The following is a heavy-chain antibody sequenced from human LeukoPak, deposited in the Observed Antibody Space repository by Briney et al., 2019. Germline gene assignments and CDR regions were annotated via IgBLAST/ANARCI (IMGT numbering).Heavy chain of an antibody. V-gene: IGHV1-69*04. CDR1: GGTFSSYA. D-gene: IGHD6-19*01. J-gene: IGHJ4*02. CDR2: IIPIFGIP. CDR3: ARGVGSGWAYFDY. Sequence: SVKVSCKASGGTFSSYAISWVRQAPGQGLEWMGRIIPIFGIPNYAQKFQGRVTITADKSTSTAYMELSSLRSEDTAVYYCARGVGSGWAYFDYWGQGTLVTVSS.